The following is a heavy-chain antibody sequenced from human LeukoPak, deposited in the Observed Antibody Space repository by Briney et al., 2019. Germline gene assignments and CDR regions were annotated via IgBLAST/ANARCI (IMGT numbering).Heavy chain of an antibody. V-gene: IGHV3-23*01. CDR1: GFIFSSYA. Sequence: GGSLRLSCAASGFIFSSYAMSWVRQAPGKGLEWVSAISGSGVGTYYADFVKGRFIISRDISKNTLYLQMNSLRAEDTAVYYCAKMQPTYYYYGMDVWGQGTTVTVSS. J-gene: IGHJ6*02. CDR3: AKMQPTYYYYGMDV. CDR2: ISGSGVGT.